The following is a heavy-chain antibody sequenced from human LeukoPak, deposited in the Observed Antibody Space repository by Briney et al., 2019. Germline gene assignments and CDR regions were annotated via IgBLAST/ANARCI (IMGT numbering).Heavy chain of an antibody. D-gene: IGHD3-10*01. CDR3: ARGLGRELDGAFDI. J-gene: IGHJ3*02. Sequence: GGSLRLSCAASGFIFSSNYMSWVRQAPGKGLEWVSVISSGGRTYYADSVKGRFTISRDNSRNTLYLQMNSLRAEDTAVYYCARGLGRELDGAFDIWGQGTMVTVS. V-gene: IGHV3-53*01. CDR2: ISSGGRT. CDR1: GFIFSSNY.